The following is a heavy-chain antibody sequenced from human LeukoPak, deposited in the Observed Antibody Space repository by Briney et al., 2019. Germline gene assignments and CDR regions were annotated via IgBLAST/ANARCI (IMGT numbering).Heavy chain of an antibody. J-gene: IGHJ5*02. CDR2: MNPNSGNT. CDR3: ARAGPKTRDGYSSSWYYWFDP. CDR1: GYTFTSYD. D-gene: IGHD6-13*01. Sequence: ASVKVSCKASGYTFTSYDINWVRQATGQGLEWMGWMNPNSGNTGYAQKFQGRVTITRNTSISTAYMELSSLRSEDTAVYYCARAGPKTRDGYSSSWYYWFDPWGQGTLVTVSS. V-gene: IGHV1-8*03.